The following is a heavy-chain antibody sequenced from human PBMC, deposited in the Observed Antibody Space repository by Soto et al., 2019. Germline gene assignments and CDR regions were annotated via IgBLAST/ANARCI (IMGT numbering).Heavy chain of an antibody. J-gene: IGHJ4*02. CDR1: GFTFSSYA. CDR2: ISGSGGST. Sequence: PGGSLRLSCAASGFTFSSYAMSWVRQAPGKGLEWVSAISGSGGSTYYADSVKGRFTISRDNSKNTLYPQMNSLRAEDTAVYYCAKDHFSGWYDGYFDYWGQGTLVTVSS. D-gene: IGHD6-19*01. CDR3: AKDHFSGWYDGYFDY. V-gene: IGHV3-23*01.